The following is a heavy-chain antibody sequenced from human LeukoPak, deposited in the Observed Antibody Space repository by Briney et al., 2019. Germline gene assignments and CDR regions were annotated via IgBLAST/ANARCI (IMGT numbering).Heavy chain of an antibody. CDR1: GGTFSSYA. Sequence: GASVKVSCKASGGTFSSYAISWVRQAPGQGLEWMGGIIPIFGTANYAQKFQGRVTITADESTSTAYMELSSLRSEDTAVYYCAREYSGSYYVSNYYDYWGQGTLVTVSS. CDR3: AREYSGSYYVSNYYDY. CDR2: IIPIFGTA. V-gene: IGHV1-69*13. J-gene: IGHJ4*02. D-gene: IGHD1-26*01.